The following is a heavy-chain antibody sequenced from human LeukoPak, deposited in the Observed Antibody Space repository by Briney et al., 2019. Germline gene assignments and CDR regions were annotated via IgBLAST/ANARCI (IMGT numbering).Heavy chain of an antibody. Sequence: SETLSLTCSVSGDSISSYYWNWIRQPPGKGLEWIGYISSSGYTDYNPSLKSRVTMSVDTSKNQFSLKLSSVTAADTAVYYCARDSSAAGTFDYWGQGTLVTVSS. J-gene: IGHJ4*02. V-gene: IGHV4-59*12. CDR1: GDSISSYY. D-gene: IGHD6-13*01. CDR3: ARDSSAAGTFDY. CDR2: ISSSGYT.